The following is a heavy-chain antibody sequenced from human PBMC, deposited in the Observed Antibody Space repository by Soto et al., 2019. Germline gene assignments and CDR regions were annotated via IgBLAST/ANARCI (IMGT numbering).Heavy chain of an antibody. CDR1: GGSISSSSYY. Sequence: SETLSLTCTVSGGSISSSSYYWCWIRQPPGKGLEWIGSIYYSGSTYYNPSLKSRVTISVDTSKNQFSLKLSSVTAADTAVYYCARHYDFWSGYYDYWGQGTLVTVSS. CDR2: IYYSGST. CDR3: ARHYDFWSGYYDY. J-gene: IGHJ4*02. D-gene: IGHD3-3*01. V-gene: IGHV4-39*01.